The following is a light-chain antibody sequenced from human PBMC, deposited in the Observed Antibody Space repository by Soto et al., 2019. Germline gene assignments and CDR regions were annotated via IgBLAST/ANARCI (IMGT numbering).Light chain of an antibody. J-gene: IGLJ1*01. CDR2: LEGSGTY. CDR3: ETWDSNTYV. Sequence: QLVLTQSSSASASLGSSVKLTRTLSSGHSSYIIAWHQQQPGKAPRYLMKLEGSGTYNKGSGVPDRFSGSSSGADRYLTISNLQFEDEADYYCETWDSNTYVFGTGTKSPS. CDR1: SGHSSYI. V-gene: IGLV4-60*02.